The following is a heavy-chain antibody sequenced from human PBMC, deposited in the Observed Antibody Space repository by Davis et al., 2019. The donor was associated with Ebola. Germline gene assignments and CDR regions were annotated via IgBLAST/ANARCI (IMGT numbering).Heavy chain of an antibody. CDR3: ARVLEYPSSLDY. J-gene: IGHJ4*02. D-gene: IGHD6-6*01. CDR2: MYYSRST. Sequence: SETLSLTCTVSGGSISSNRYYWGWIRQPPGKGLEWIGSMYYSRSTYYNPSLKSRVTISVETSKNQISLKLMFVTAADTAVYYCARVLEYPSSLDYWGQGTLVTVSS. V-gene: IGHV4-39*01. CDR1: GGSISSNRYY.